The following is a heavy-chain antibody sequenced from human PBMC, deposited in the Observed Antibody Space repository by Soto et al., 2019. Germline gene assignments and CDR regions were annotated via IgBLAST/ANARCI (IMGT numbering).Heavy chain of an antibody. CDR1: GGSLSSGGYS. CDR2: IYYGGST. D-gene: IGHD1-1*01. J-gene: IGHJ4*02. Sequence: PSVTLSLTCAVSGGSLSSGGYSWSWFRQPPGKGLEWIGYIYYGGSTYYNPSLQSRVTMSVDRSRNQFSLKLNSVTAADTAVYYCARVRRKLQKPGSVDFWGQGPLGTLSS. V-gene: IGHV4-30-2*01. CDR3: ARVRRKLQKPGSVDF.